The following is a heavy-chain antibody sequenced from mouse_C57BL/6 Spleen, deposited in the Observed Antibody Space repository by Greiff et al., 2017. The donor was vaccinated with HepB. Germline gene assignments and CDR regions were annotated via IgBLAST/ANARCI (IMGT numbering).Heavy chain of an antibody. CDR3: ARRGLYYSNYDY. D-gene: IGHD2-5*01. Sequence: VQLQESGAELVRPGTSVKMSCKASGYTFTNYWIGWAKQRPGHGLEWIGDIYPGGGYTNYNEKFKGKATLTADKPSSTAYMQFSSLTSEDSAIYYCARRGLYYSNYDYWGQGTTLTVSS. CDR2: IYPGGGYT. J-gene: IGHJ2*01. V-gene: IGHV1-63*01. CDR1: GYTFTNYW.